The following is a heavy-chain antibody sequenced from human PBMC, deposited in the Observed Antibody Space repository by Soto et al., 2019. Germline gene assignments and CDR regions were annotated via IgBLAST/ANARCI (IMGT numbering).Heavy chain of an antibody. Sequence: QLQLQESGPGLVKPSETLSLTCTVSGGSISSSSYYWGWIRQPPGKGLEWIGSIYYSGSTYYNPSLKSRVTISVDTSKNQFSLKLSSVTAADTAVYYCARLTPTTVTPEYYYYYGMDVWGQGTTVTVSS. D-gene: IGHD4-4*01. CDR2: IYYSGST. CDR1: GGSISSSSYY. CDR3: ARLTPTTVTPEYYYYYGMDV. J-gene: IGHJ6*02. V-gene: IGHV4-39*01.